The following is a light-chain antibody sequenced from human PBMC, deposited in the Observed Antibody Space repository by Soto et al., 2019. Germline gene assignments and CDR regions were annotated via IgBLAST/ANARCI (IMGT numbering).Light chain of an antibody. CDR3: QQYTYSNNPWM. J-gene: IGKJ1*01. Sequence: ILSALFPTSLSASLGDRHTITCQASQTITTWMAWYRQKPGKAPKLLVYDASTLQSGVATRFSGSGSGTEFTLIISGRQPEVSATYYCQQYTYSNNPWMFGQGTKVDI. V-gene: IGKV1-5*01. CDR1: QTITTW. CDR2: DAS.